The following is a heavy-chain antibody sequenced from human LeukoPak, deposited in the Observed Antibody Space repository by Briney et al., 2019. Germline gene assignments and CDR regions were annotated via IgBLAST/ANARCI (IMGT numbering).Heavy chain of an antibody. Sequence: GSLRLSCAASGFTFSSYAMSWVRQAPGKGLEWVSVISGSGDNTYYADSVKGRFTISRDNSKNTLYLQMNSLRAEDTAVYYCAKDSGYDSSGYSYTMYYFDYWGQGTLVTVSS. V-gene: IGHV3-23*01. D-gene: IGHD3-22*01. CDR1: GFTFSSYA. CDR3: AKDSGYDSSGYSYTMYYFDY. CDR2: ISGSGDNT. J-gene: IGHJ4*02.